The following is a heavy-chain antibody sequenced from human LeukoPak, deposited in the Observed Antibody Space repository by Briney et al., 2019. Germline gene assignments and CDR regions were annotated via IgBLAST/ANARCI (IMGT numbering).Heavy chain of an antibody. Sequence: GRSLRLSCAASGFTFSSYAMHWVRQAPGKGLEWVAVISYDGSNKYYADSVKGRFTISRDNSKNTLYLQMNSLRAEDTAVYYCARVGTIFGVVAYMDVWGKGTTVTVSS. J-gene: IGHJ6*03. CDR2: ISYDGSNK. CDR3: ARVGTIFGVVAYMDV. CDR1: GFTFSSYA. V-gene: IGHV3-30-3*01. D-gene: IGHD3-3*01.